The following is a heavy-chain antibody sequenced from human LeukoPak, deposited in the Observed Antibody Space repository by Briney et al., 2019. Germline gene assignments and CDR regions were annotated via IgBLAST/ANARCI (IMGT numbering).Heavy chain of an antibody. J-gene: IGHJ4*02. CDR3: ARVGAAAGTVDY. D-gene: IGHD6-13*01. Sequence: SETLSLTCTVSGGSISSYYWSWIRQPPGKGLEWIGYIYYSGSTNYNPSLKSRVTISVGTSKNQFSLKLSSVTSADTAVYYCARVGAAAGTVDYWGQGTLVTVSS. CDR1: GGSISSYY. CDR2: IYYSGST. V-gene: IGHV4-59*01.